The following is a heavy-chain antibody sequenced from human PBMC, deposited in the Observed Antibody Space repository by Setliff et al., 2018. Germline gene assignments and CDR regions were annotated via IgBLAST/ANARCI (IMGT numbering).Heavy chain of an antibody. CDR1: GFSFSDYY. D-gene: IGHD6-19*01. Sequence: GSLRLSCAASGFSFSDYYMMWIRQAPGKGLEWVSYISNDAYTIHYADSMKGRLTISRDNSKNSVFLQMNSLRAEDTAVYYCARENQYSSGPIDYWGQGTLVTVSS. CDR3: ARENQYSSGPIDY. CDR2: ISNDAYTI. V-gene: IGHV3-11*04. J-gene: IGHJ4*02.